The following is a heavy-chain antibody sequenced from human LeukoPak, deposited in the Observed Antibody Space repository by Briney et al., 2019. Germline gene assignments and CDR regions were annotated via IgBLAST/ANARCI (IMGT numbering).Heavy chain of an antibody. J-gene: IGHJ4*02. CDR3: ARGSRGAFDY. V-gene: IGHV6-1*01. CDR1: GDSVSGNSVA. CDR2: TFYRSKWYN. D-gene: IGHD3-10*01. Sequence: SQTLSLTCAISGDSVSGNSVAWHWIRQSPSTGLEWLGRTFYRSKWYNDYAVSVRSRVTINPDTSKNRFSLQLNSVTPEDTAVYYCARGSRGAFDYWDLGALVTVSS.